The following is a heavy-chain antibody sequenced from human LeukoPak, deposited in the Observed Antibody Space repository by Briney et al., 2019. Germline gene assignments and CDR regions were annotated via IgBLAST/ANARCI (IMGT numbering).Heavy chain of an antibody. CDR1: GFTFSSYG. CDR3: AASYYYDSSGYYSPGY. J-gene: IGHJ4*02. CDR2: ISYDGSNK. Sequence: GGSLRLSCAASGFTFSSYGMHWVRQAPGKGLEWVALISYDGSNKNYADSVKGRFTISRDISKNTLYLQMNSLRAEDTAVYYCAASYYYDSSGYYSPGYWGQGTLVTVSS. D-gene: IGHD3-22*01. V-gene: IGHV3-30*03.